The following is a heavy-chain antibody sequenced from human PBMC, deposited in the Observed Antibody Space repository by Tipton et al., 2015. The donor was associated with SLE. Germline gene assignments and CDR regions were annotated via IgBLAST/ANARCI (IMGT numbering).Heavy chain of an antibody. Sequence: LRLSCTVSGGSISSGGYYWTWIRQPPGKGLEWIGSIYYSGTAHYENPSLKSRVTISIDTSNNQFSLRLTSVTAADTAVYFCARVGDYYNSGSRVFDHWGQGILVTVSS. D-gene: IGHD3-10*01. J-gene: IGHJ4*02. CDR1: GGSISSGGYY. CDR2: IYYSGTAH. V-gene: IGHV4-39*07. CDR3: ARVGDYYNSGSRVFDH.